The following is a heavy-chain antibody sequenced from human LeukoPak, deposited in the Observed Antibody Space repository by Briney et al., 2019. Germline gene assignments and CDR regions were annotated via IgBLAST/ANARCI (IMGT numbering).Heavy chain of an antibody. J-gene: IGHJ4*02. CDR2: IRSKANSYAT. D-gene: IGHD3-22*01. CDR1: GFTFSGSA. V-gene: IGHV3-73*01. Sequence: GGSLRLSCAASGFTFSGSAMHWVRQASGKGLEWVGRIRSKANSYATAYAASVKGRFTISRDDSKNTAYLQMNSLKTGDTAVYYCTGSQYYYDSSGYFYWGQGTLVTVSS. CDR3: TGSQYYYDSSGYFY.